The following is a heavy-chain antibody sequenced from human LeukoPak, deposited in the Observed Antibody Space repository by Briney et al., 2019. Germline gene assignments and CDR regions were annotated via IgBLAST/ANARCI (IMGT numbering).Heavy chain of an antibody. V-gene: IGHV3-33*06. D-gene: IGHD1-26*01. Sequence: GRSLRLSCAASGFIFTSYAMHWVRQAPGKELEWVAVISYDGSNKYYADSVKGRFTISKDTSKNTLCLQMSSLRAEDTAIYYCAKRGSKWDLDNWGQGTLVTVSS. CDR1: GFIFTSYA. CDR3: AKRGSKWDLDN. J-gene: IGHJ4*02. CDR2: ISYDGSNK.